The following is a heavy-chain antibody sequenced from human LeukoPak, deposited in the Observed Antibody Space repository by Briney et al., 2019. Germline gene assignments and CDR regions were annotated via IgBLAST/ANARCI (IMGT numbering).Heavy chain of an antibody. D-gene: IGHD6-19*01. Sequence: PSETLSLTCTVSGGSISSYYWSWLRQPPGKGLEWIGYIYYSGSTNYNPSLKSRVTISVDTSKNQFSLKLSSVTAADTAVYYCARASSGWADYWGQGTLVTVSS. CDR3: ARASSGWADY. J-gene: IGHJ4*02. V-gene: IGHV4-59*01. CDR2: IYYSGST. CDR1: GGSISSYY.